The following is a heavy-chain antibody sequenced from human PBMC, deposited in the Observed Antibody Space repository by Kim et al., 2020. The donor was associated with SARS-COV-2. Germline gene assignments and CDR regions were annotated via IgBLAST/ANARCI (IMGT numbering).Heavy chain of an antibody. J-gene: IGHJ6*02. CDR3: ARLGGVLGGSSWYFSYYYYGMDV. CDR2: IYSGGST. D-gene: IGHD6-13*01. CDR1: GFTVSSNY. Sequence: GGSLRLSCAASGFTVSSNYMSWVRQAPGKGLEWVSVIYSGGSTYYADSVKGRFTISRDNSKNTLYLQMNSLRAEDTAVYYCARLGGVLGGSSWYFSYYYYGMDVWGQGTTVTVSS. V-gene: IGHV3-53*01.